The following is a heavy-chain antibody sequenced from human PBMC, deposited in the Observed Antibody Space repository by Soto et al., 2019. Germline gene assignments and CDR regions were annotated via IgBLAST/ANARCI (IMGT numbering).Heavy chain of an antibody. V-gene: IGHV4-34*01. Sequence: SETLSLTFAVYGGSFSGYYWRWIRQPPGKGLEWIGEINHSGSTNYNPSLKSRVTISVDTSKNQFSLKLSSVTAADTAVYYCARLWGERYYDSSGYRYYYYGMDVWGQGTTVT. J-gene: IGHJ6*02. CDR3: ARLWGERYYDSSGYRYYYYGMDV. D-gene: IGHD3-22*01. CDR1: GGSFSGYY. CDR2: INHSGST.